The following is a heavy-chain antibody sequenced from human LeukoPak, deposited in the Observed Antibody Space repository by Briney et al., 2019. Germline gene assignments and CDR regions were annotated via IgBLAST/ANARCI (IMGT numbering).Heavy chain of an antibody. CDR2: ISSSSSYI. V-gene: IGHV3-21*01. D-gene: IGHD2-2*01. Sequence: GGSLRLSCADSGFTFSSYSMNWVRQAPGKGLEWVSSISSSSSYIYYADSVKGRFTISRDNAKNSLHLQMNSLRAEDTAVYYCARDQIVVVPAAITNDYWGQGTLVTVSS. CDR1: GFTFSSYS. CDR3: ARDQIVVVPAAITNDY. J-gene: IGHJ4*02.